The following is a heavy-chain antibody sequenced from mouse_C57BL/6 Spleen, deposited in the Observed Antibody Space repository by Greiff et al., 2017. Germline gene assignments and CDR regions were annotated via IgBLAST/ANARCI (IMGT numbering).Heavy chain of an antibody. CDR1: GFNFTNSY. Sequence: EVKLQESVAELVRPGASVKLSCTASGFNFTNSYMHWVKQRPEQGLEWIGRIDPANGNTTYDQKFQGKATITADPSSNTAYLQLSSLTSEDTAIYYCARTDLSNYYAMDYWGQGTSVTVSS. CDR2: IDPANGNT. J-gene: IGHJ4*01. D-gene: IGHD2-5*01. V-gene: IGHV14-3*01. CDR3: ARTDLSNYYAMDY.